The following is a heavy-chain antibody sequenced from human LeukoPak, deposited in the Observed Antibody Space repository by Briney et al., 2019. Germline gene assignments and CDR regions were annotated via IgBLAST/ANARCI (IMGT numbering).Heavy chain of an antibody. Sequence: GGSLRLSCAASGFTFSSYWMHWVRQAPGKGLGWVSRINSDGSSAIYADSVKGRFTFSRDNAKNTLYLQMNSLRAEDTAVYYCVRDKFGTLIYGSSCFDSWGQGTLVTVSS. V-gene: IGHV3-74*01. CDR2: INSDGSSA. CDR1: GFTFSSYW. D-gene: IGHD6-6*01. CDR3: VRDKFGTLIYGSSCFDS. J-gene: IGHJ4*02.